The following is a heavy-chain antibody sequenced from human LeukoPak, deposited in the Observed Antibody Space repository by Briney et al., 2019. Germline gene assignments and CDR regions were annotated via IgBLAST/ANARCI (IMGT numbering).Heavy chain of an antibody. Sequence: GGSLRLSCAASGLTVSSNYMSWVRQAPGKGLEWVSVFYSGGSRYYADSVKGRLTISRDNSKNTLYFQMNSLRAGDTAVYYCARGTFYGGNSPFAFDIWGQGTMVTVSS. CDR1: GLTVSSNY. J-gene: IGHJ3*02. CDR2: FYSGGSR. CDR3: ARGTFYGGNSPFAFDI. V-gene: IGHV3-53*01. D-gene: IGHD4-23*01.